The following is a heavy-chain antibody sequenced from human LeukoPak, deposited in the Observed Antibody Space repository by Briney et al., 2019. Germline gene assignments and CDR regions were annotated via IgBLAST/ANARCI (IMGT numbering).Heavy chain of an antibody. J-gene: IGHJ4*02. CDR3: ARDKSGATQGDFDY. V-gene: IGHV1-69*01. Sequence: ASVKVSCKASGGTFSSYAISWVRQAPGQGLEWMGGIIPIFGTANYAQKFQGRVTITADESTSTAYMELSSLRSEDTAVYYCARDKSGATQGDFDYWGQGTLVTVSS. D-gene: IGHD1-1*01. CDR2: IIPIFGTA. CDR1: GGTFSSYA.